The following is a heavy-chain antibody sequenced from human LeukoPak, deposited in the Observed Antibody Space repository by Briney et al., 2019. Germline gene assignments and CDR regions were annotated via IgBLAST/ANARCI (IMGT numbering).Heavy chain of an antibody. V-gene: IGHV1-24*01. D-gene: IGHD3-10*01. J-gene: IGHJ6*02. CDR2: FDPEDGET. CDR3: ATSKRLWFGDYYYYGMDV. CDR1: GYTLTELS. Sequence: ASVKVSCKVSGYTLTELSMHWVRQAPGKGLEWMGGFDPEDGETIYAQKFQGRVTMTEDTSTDTAYMELSSLGSEDTAVYYCATSKRLWFGDYYYYGMDVWGQGTTVTVSS.